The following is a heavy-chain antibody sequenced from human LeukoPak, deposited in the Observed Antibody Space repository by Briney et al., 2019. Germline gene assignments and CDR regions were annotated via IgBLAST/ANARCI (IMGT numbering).Heavy chain of an antibody. CDR3: TRRYYYDSSPNDNDAFDI. CDR2: IRSKANSYAT. Sequence: PGGSLRLSCAASGFTFSGSAMHWVRQASGKGLEWVGRIRSKANSYATAYAASVKGRFTISRDDSKNTAYLQMNSLKTEDTAMYYCTRRYYYDSSPNDNDAFDIWGQGTMVTVSS. D-gene: IGHD3-22*01. CDR1: GFTFSGSA. V-gene: IGHV3-73*01. J-gene: IGHJ3*02.